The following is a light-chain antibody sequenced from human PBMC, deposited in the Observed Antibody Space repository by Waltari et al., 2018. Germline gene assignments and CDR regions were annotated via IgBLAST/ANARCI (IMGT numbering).Light chain of an antibody. CDR3: QQFGGSPMYT. CDR2: STS. Sequence: RASRSVHNTFLAWYQHKPGQAPRLLIYSTSTRATGVTDRFTGSGSGTDFTLTITSVEPGDSAVYYCQQFGGSPMYTFGQGTTLGI. V-gene: IGKV3-20*01. CDR1: RSVHNTF. J-gene: IGKJ2*01.